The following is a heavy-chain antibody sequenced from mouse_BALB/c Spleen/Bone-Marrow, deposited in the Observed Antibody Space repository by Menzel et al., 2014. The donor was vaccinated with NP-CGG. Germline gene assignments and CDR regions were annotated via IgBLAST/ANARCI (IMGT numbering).Heavy chain of an antibody. V-gene: IGHV3-8*02. CDR3: ARGNGYHFDY. J-gene: IGHJ2*01. Sequence: DVHLVESGPSLVKPSQPLSLTCSVTGDSITSSYWSWIRKFPGNKLEYMGYISYSGNAYYNPSLKSRISLTRDTSKNQYYLQSNSVTTEDTATYFCARGNGYHFDYWGQGTTLTVSS. D-gene: IGHD2-1*01. CDR1: GDSITSSY. CDR2: ISYSGNA.